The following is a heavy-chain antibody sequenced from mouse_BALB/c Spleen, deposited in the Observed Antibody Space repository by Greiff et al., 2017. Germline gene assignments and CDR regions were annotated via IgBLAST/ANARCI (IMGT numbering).Heavy chain of an antibody. CDR3: ARYYGSSYDY. V-gene: IGHV1-55*01. Sequence: VQLQQPGAELVKPGTSVKLSCKASGYNFTSYWINWVKLRPGQGLEWIGDIYPDSGSTNYNEKFKSKATLTVDTSSSTAYMQLSSLASEDSALYYCARYYGSSYDYWGQGTTLTVSS. J-gene: IGHJ2*01. CDR2: IYPDSGST. D-gene: IGHD1-1*01. CDR1: GYNFTSYW.